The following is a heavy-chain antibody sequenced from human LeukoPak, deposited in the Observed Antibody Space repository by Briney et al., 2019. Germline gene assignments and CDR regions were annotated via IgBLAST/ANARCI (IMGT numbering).Heavy chain of an antibody. V-gene: IGHV5-51*01. CDR1: GYSFTSYW. CDR2: IYPGDSDT. D-gene: IGHD4-17*01. J-gene: IGHJ4*02. CDR3: ARFSYGETRPLDY. Sequence: GESLKISSKGSGYSFTSYWIAWVRQTPVKGLEWMGIIYPGDSDTRYSPSFQGQSTISADKSISTAYLQWSSLKASDTAMYYCARFSYGETRPLDYWGQGTLVTVSS.